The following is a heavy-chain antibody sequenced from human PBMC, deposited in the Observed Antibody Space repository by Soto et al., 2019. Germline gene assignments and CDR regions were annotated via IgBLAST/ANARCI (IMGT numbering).Heavy chain of an antibody. J-gene: IGHJ3*02. CDR1: GFTFSSYS. Sequence: SCAASGFTFSSYSMNWVRQAPGKGLEWVSSISSSSSYIYYADSVKGRFTISRDNAKNSLYLQMDSLRAEDTAVYYCARDHGYYDSSGYYYPEAFDIWGQGTMVTVSS. CDR3: ARDHGYYDSSGYYYPEAFDI. V-gene: IGHV3-21*01. D-gene: IGHD3-22*01. CDR2: ISSSSSYI.